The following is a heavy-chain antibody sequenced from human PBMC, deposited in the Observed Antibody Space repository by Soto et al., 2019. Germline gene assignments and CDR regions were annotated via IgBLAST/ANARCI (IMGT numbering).Heavy chain of an antibody. CDR1: GGSISSSSYY. V-gene: IGHV4-39*01. CDR3: AAPVLLWFGELSNNWFDP. J-gene: IGHJ5*02. CDR2: IYYSGST. D-gene: IGHD3-10*01. Sequence: SETLSLTCTVSGGSISSSSYYWGWIRQPPGKGLEWIGSIYYSGSTYYNPSLKSRVTISVDTSNNQFSLKLSSVTAADTAVYYCAAPVLLWFGELSNNWFDPWGQGTLVTVSS.